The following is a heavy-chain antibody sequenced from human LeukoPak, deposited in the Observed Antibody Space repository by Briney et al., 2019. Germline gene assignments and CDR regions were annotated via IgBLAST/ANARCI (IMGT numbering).Heavy chain of an antibody. CDR3: ARRGGYCSSTSCYYDY. J-gene: IGHJ4*02. D-gene: IGHD2-2*03. Sequence: EASVKVSCTASGYTFTSYYMHWVRQAPGQGLEWMGIINPSGGSTSYAQKFQGRVTMTRDTSTSTVYMELSSLRSEDTAVYYCARRGGYCSSTSCYYDYWGQGTLVTVSS. CDR2: INPSGGST. V-gene: IGHV1-46*01. CDR1: GYTFTSYY.